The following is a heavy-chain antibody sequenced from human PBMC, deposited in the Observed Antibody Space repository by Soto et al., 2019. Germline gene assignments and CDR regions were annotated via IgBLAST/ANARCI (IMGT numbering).Heavy chain of an antibody. CDR1: GFTFSSYG. CDR3: AKLYSSSSDGMDV. D-gene: IGHD6-6*01. CDR2: ISYDGSNK. J-gene: IGHJ6*02. V-gene: IGHV3-30*18. Sequence: GGSLRLSCAASGFTFSSYGMHWARQAPGKGLEWVAVISYDGSNKYYADSVKGRFTISRDNSKNTLYLQMNSLRAEDTAVYYCAKLYSSSSDGMDVWGQGTTVTVS.